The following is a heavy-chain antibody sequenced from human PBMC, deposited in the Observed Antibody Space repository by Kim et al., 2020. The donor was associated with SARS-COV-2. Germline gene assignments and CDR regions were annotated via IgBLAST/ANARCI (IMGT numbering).Heavy chain of an antibody. Sequence: GGSLRLSCAASGFTFNSFAMSWVRQAPGKGLEWVSTITRDGKTTSYADSVKGRFTISRDISKNTLFLQMNSLRAEDTAVYYCAKRDVAPAYSFDYWGQGTLVTVSS. CDR2: ITRDGKTT. V-gene: IGHV3-23*01. CDR1: GFTFNSFA. D-gene: IGHD2-15*01. J-gene: IGHJ4*02. CDR3: AKRDVAPAYSFDY.